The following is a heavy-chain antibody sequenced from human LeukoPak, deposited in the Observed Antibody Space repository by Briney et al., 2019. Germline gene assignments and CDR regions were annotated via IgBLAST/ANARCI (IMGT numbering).Heavy chain of an antibody. CDR3: ARGAGKYIDSSLDY. CDR2: MNPNSGNT. CDR1: GYTFTSYD. Sequence: AASVKVSCKASGYTFTSYDINWVRQATGQGLEWMGWMNPNSGNTGYAQKFQGRVTITADESTTTAYMELSSLRSEDTAVYYCARGAGKYIDSSLDYWGQGTLITVSS. J-gene: IGHJ4*02. V-gene: IGHV1-8*01. D-gene: IGHD3-10*01.